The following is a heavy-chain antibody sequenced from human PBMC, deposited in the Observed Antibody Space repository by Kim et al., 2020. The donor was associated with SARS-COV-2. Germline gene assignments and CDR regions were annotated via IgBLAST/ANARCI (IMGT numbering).Heavy chain of an antibody. Sequence: SETLSLTCTVSGGSISSGSYYWSWIRQPAGKGLEWIGRIYTSGSTNYNPSLKSRVTISVDTSKNQFSLKLSSVTAADTAVYYCARDRGYSSSWYEYNWFDPWGQGTLVTVSS. D-gene: IGHD6-13*01. CDR1: GGSISSGSYY. CDR3: ARDRGYSSSWYEYNWFDP. J-gene: IGHJ5*02. V-gene: IGHV4-61*02. CDR2: IYTSGST.